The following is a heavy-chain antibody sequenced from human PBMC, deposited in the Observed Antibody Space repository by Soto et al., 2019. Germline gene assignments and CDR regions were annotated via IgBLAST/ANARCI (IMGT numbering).Heavy chain of an antibody. CDR2: ISYDESHK. D-gene: IGHD6-13*01. Sequence: GESLTLACAVSGFSLRSYCRRWVRQAPGKGLEWLGVISYDESHKYYADFVKGRFTISRDTSKNAIYMQMSTLRAEDTAVYYCAKEMFPRTVLDSRPHWGDYWGQGTAVTVSS. CDR3: AKEMFPRTVLDSRPHWGDY. J-gene: IGHJ4*02. CDR1: GFSLRSYC. V-gene: IGHV3-30*18.